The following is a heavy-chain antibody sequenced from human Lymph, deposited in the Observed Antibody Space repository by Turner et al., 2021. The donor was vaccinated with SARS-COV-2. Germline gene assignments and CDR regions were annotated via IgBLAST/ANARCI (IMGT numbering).Heavy chain of an antibody. CDR1: GVTFSSYG. V-gene: IGHV3-33*01. CDR3: ARGSAGGDV. D-gene: IGHD6-13*01. CDR2: IWYDGSNK. Sequence: QVQLVESGGGVVQPGRSLRLSCAASGVTFSSYGMHWVRQAPGKGLEWVAFIWYDGSNKDYADSVKGRFTISRDNSKNTLYLQMNSLRAEDTAVYYCARGSAGGDVWGQGTTVTVSS. J-gene: IGHJ6*02.